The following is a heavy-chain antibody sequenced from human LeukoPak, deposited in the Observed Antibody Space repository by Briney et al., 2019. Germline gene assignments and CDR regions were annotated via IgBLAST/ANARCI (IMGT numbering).Heavy chain of an antibody. V-gene: IGHV3-23*01. D-gene: IGHD6-13*01. CDR2: ISFAGDKT. CDR3: AKGSLAAAGPGDY. J-gene: IGHJ4*02. CDR1: GFIFSRYD. Sequence: GGSLRLSCAASGFIFSRYDTSWVRQPPEEGLEWVSTISFAGDKTAYTDSVKGRFIISRDNSKNTVYLQMNSLRAEDTAVYYCAKGSLAAAGPGDYWGQGTLVTVSS.